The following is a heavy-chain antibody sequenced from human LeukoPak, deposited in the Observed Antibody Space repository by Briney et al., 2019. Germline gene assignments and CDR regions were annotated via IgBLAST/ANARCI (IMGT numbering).Heavy chain of an antibody. Sequence: GGSLRLSCAASGFIFSNYAMTWVRQAPGKGLEWVSTINAVDPNTYYADSVKGRFTISRDNSKNTLYLQMNSLRAEDTAVYYCAKDVGYYDSSGSSLYYFDYWGQGTLVTVSS. CDR1: GFIFSNYA. D-gene: IGHD3-22*01. CDR3: AKDVGYYDSSGSSLYYFDY. CDR2: INAVDPNT. V-gene: IGHV3-23*01. J-gene: IGHJ4*02.